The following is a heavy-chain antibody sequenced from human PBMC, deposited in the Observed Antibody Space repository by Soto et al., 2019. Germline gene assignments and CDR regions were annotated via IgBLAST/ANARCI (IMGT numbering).Heavy chain of an antibody. J-gene: IGHJ6*02. CDR2: IDPSDSYT. CDR3: ARLLAARPPFYYYGMDV. D-gene: IGHD6-6*01. CDR1: GYSFTSYW. Sequence: PGESLKISCKGSGYSFTSYWIGWVRQMPGKGLEWMGRIDPSDSYTNYSPSFQGHVTISADKSISTAYLQWSSLKASDTAMYYCARLLAARPPFYYYGMDVWGQGTTVTVSS. V-gene: IGHV5-10-1*01.